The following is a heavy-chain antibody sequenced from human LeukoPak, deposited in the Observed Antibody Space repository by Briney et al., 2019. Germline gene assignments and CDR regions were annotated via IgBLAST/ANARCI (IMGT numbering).Heavy chain of an antibody. D-gene: IGHD6-13*01. CDR3: ARAGAAAGLDY. J-gene: IGHJ4*02. V-gene: IGHV3-74*01. CDR1: GFTFSSQW. Sequence: QPGGSLRLSCAGSGFTFSSQWMHWVRQAPGKGLVWVSRIHSDGGGTNYADSVKGRFTISRDNAKNTLYLQMNSLRAEDTAVYYCARAGAAAGLDYWGQGTLVTVSS. CDR2: IHSDGGGT.